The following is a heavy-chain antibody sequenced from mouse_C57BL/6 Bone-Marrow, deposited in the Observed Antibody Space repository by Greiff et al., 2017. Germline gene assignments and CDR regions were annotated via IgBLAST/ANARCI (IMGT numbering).Heavy chain of an antibody. Sequence: EVQLQQSGPELVKPGASVKISCKASGYTFTDYYLNWVKQSHGKSLEWIGDINPNNGGTSYNQKFKGKATLTVDKSSSTAYMELRSLTSEDSAVYYCARSNYYGNYFDYWGQGTTLTVSS. CDR3: ARSNYYGNYFDY. CDR2: INPNNGGT. J-gene: IGHJ2*01. CDR1: GYTFTDYY. V-gene: IGHV1-26*01. D-gene: IGHD1-1*01.